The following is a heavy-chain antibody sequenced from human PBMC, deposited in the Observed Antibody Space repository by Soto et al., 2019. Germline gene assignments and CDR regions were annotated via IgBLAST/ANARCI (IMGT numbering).Heavy chain of an antibody. CDR3: AQPRGYGGFDAYHX. V-gene: IGHV3-23*01. D-gene: IGHD6-25*01. CDR1: GFTFSTYA. J-gene: IGHJ3*01. Sequence: EGSLRVSCAASGFTFSTYAMSWVRQAPGKGLEGVGALSAGGGSTYYADSVKGRLIIYRDNSINMLYLQMNSLRTEDTAVYYCAQPRGYGGFDAYHXWGLVALVTVS. CDR2: LSAGGGST.